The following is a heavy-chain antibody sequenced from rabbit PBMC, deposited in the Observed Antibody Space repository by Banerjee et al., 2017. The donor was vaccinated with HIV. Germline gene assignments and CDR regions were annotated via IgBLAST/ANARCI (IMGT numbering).Heavy chain of an antibody. Sequence: EESGGGLVKPEGPLTLTCTASGFDFSSNVMCWVRQAPGKGLEWIGYIDPIFGSTYCASWVNGRFTISSHNAQNTVSLQMTSLTAADTATYFCARTECHDGWGTYLNLWGQGTLVTVS. CDR1: GFDFSSNV. V-gene: IGHV1S47*01. CDR2: IDPIFGST. CDR3: ARTECHDGWGTYLNL. D-gene: IGHD4-1*01. J-gene: IGHJ4*01.